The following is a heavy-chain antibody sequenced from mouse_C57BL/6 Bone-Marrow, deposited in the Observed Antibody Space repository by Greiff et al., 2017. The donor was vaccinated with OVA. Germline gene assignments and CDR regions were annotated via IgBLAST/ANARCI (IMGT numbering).Heavy chain of an antibody. CDR3: ARRATYYYGSGAMDY. D-gene: IGHD1-1*01. V-gene: IGHV8-12*01. Sequence: QVTLKESGPGILQSSQTLSLTCSFSGFSLSTSGMGVSWIRQPSGKGLEWLAHLSWDDDKRYNPSLKSRTPISKDTSRNPVFLKIISVDTADTATDYCARRATYYYGSGAMDYWGQGTSVTVSA. J-gene: IGHJ4*01. CDR1: GFSLSTSGMG. CDR2: LSWDDDK.